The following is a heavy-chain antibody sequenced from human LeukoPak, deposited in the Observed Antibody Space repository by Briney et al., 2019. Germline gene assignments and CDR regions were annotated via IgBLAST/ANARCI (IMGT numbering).Heavy chain of an antibody. CDR3: AKGVAAAGTPD. D-gene: IGHD6-13*01. J-gene: IGHJ4*02. Sequence: SETLSLTCTVSGGSLSSYYWSWIRQPPGKGLEWLGYIDYTGSTSYNPSLASRVTISLDTSKNQFSLRLISVAAADTAVYYCAKGVAAAGTPDWGQGTLVTVSS. CDR2: IDYTGST. V-gene: IGHV4-59*01. CDR1: GGSLSSYY.